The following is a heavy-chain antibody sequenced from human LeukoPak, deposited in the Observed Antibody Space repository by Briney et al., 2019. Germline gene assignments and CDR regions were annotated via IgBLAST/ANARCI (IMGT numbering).Heavy chain of an antibody. CDR3: ARDGGIVVVPAARYYYYYGMDV. CDR2: IYYSGST. CDR1: GGSISSGGYY. Sequence: SETLSLTCTVSGGSISSGGYYWSWIRQHPGKGLERIGYIYYSGSTYYNPSLKSRVTISVDTSKNQFSLKLSSVTAADTAVYYCARDGGIVVVPAARYYYYYGMDVWGQGTTVTVSS. J-gene: IGHJ6*02. D-gene: IGHD2-2*01. V-gene: IGHV4-31*03.